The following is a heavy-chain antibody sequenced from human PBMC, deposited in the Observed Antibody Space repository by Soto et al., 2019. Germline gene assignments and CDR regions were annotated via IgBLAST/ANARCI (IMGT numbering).Heavy chain of an antibody. CDR2: IIPIFGTA. CDR1: GGTFSSYA. V-gene: IGHV1-69*01. J-gene: IGHJ6*02. CDR3: ARVSRFGGSSGWWDYYGLVV. Sequence: QVQLVQSGAEVQKPGSSVKVSCKASGGTFSSYAISWVRQAPGQGLEWMGGIIPIFGTANYAQKFQGRVPTTAHESTSTAYMEQSSLRCEDTAVHYCARVSRFGGSSGWWDYYGLVVWGQGTTVTVSS. D-gene: IGHD6-19*01.